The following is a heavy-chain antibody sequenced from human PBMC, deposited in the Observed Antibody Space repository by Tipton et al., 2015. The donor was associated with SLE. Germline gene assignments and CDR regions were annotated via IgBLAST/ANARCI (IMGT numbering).Heavy chain of an antibody. D-gene: IGHD2-8*02. J-gene: IGHJ4*02. CDR1: GYTFTSYW. Sequence: QSGAEVKKPGASVKVSCKASGYTFTSYWIGWVRQMPGKGLEWMGIIYPGDSDTRYSPSFQGQVTISVDKSINTAYLQWSSLQASDTAMYYCARHATEVTGGDYWGQGTLVTVSS. V-gene: IGHV5-51*01. CDR2: IYPGDSDT. CDR3: ARHATEVTGGDY.